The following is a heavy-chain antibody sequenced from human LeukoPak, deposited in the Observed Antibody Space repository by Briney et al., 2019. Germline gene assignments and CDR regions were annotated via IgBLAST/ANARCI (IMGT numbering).Heavy chain of an antibody. CDR1: GYTFTSYD. J-gene: IGHJ3*02. D-gene: IGHD6-6*01. CDR3: ARDTSPRVAARPNDAFDI. V-gene: IGHV1-18*01. CDR2: INGYNGNT. Sequence: ASVKVSCKASGYTFTSYDINWVRQATGQGLEWMGWINGYNGNTNHAQKLQGRVTLTIDASRDTAYMELRSLRSDDTAVYYCARDTSPRVAARPNDAFDIWGQGTMVTVSS.